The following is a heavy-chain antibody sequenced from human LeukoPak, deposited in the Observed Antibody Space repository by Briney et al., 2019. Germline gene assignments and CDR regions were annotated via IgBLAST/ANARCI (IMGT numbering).Heavy chain of an antibody. CDR1: EFTFSSYA. Sequence: GGSLRLSCAASEFTFSSYAMSWVRQAPGKGLEWVSVISDTGGDTYYADSVKGRFTISRDNSKNTLYLQMNSLRAEDTALYYCARDRVPGTSLKMDYWGQGTLVTVSS. CDR3: ARDRVPGTSLKMDY. J-gene: IGHJ4*02. D-gene: IGHD1-7*01. CDR2: ISDTGGDT. V-gene: IGHV3-23*01.